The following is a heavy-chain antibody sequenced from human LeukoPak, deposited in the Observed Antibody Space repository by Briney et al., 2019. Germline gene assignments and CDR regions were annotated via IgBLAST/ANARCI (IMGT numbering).Heavy chain of an antibody. Sequence: ASVKVSCKASGYTFTSYGISWVRQAPGQGLEWMGRISAYNGNTNYAQKLQGRVTMTTDTSTSTAYMELRSLRSDDTAVYYCLYTLDYGGSSGFWFDPWGQGTLVTVSS. V-gene: IGHV1-18*01. CDR1: GYTFTSYG. CDR2: ISAYNGNT. D-gene: IGHD4-23*01. CDR3: LYTLDYGGSSGFWFDP. J-gene: IGHJ5*02.